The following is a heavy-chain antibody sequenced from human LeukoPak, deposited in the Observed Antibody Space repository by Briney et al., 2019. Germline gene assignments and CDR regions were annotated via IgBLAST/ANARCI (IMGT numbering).Heavy chain of an antibody. Sequence: SETLSLTCAVYGGSFSGYYWSWIRQPPGKGLEWIGEINHSGSTNYNPSLKSRVTISVDTSKNQCSLKLSSVTAADTAVYYCARSPAGGYIHFDYWGQGTLVTVSS. CDR3: ARSPAGGYIHFDY. J-gene: IGHJ4*02. CDR1: GGSFSGYY. D-gene: IGHD5-12*01. CDR2: INHSGST. V-gene: IGHV4-34*01.